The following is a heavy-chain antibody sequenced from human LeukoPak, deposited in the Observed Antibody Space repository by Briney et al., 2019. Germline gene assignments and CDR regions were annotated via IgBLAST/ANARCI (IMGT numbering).Heavy chain of an antibody. CDR3: ARDGRIMITFGGVIAPGGEGYYGMDV. CDR1: GFTFSSYG. D-gene: IGHD3-16*02. V-gene: IGHV3-33*01. Sequence: PGGSLRLSCAASGFTFSSYGMHWVRQAPGKGLEWVAVIWYDGSNKYYADSVKGRFTISRDNSKNTLYLQMNSLRAEDTAVYYCARDGRIMITFGGVIAPGGEGYYGMDVWGQGTTVTVSS. J-gene: IGHJ6*02. CDR2: IWYDGSNK.